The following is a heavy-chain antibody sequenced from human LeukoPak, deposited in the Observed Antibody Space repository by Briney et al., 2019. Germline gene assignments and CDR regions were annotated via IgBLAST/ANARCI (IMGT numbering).Heavy chain of an antibody. Sequence: SETLSLTCTVSGGSIRSSYYYWGWIRQPPGKGLEWIGSIYDSGSTYYNPSLKSRVTISVDTSKNQFSLKLNSVTAADTAVYYCGRHYGPWGQGTLVTVSS. J-gene: IGHJ5*02. CDR2: IYDSGST. CDR1: GGSIRSSYYY. CDR3: GRHYGP. D-gene: IGHD3-10*01. V-gene: IGHV4-39*01.